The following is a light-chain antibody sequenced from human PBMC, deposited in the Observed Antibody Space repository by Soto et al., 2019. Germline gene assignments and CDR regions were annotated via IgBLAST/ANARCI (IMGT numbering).Light chain of an antibody. J-gene: IGKJ1*01. CDR1: QGISDW. V-gene: IGKV1-5*03. Sequence: ASVGDRVTITCRASQGISDWLAWYQQKPGRAPKLLISRTSNLERGVPSRFSGSGSGTEFPLAISSLQSDDFATYHCQYYNDYCWTFGQGTKVEIK. CDR3: QYYNDYCWT. CDR2: RTS.